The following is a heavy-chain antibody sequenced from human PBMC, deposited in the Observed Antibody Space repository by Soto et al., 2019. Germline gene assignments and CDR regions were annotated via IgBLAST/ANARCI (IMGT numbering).Heavy chain of an antibody. J-gene: IGHJ4*02. CDR3: AKDGGIFDY. CDR2: ISRSGENT. D-gene: IGHD3-16*01. Sequence: EVQLVDSGGGLVQPGGSLRLSCAASGFAFSIYDMSWVRQAPGKGLEWVSSISRSGENTYYAGSVKGRFTISRDNSKNTLYLEMNSLRLEDTAMYYCAKDGGIFDYWGQGTLVTVSS. V-gene: IGHV3-23*04. CDR1: GFAFSIYD.